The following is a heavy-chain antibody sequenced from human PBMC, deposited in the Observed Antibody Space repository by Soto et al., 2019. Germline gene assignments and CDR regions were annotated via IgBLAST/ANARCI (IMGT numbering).Heavy chain of an antibody. CDR3: ARDECGGDCYKLDN. CDR2: IWYDGSKK. V-gene: IGHV3-33*01. D-gene: IGHD2-21*02. Sequence: QAGGSLRLSCTASGFTFSSYGMLWVRQAPGKGLEWVAVIWYDGSKKYYADSVKGRFTISRDNSKNTLYLQMNSLRAEDTAVYFCARDECGGDCYKLDNWGQGTLVTVSS. CDR1: GFTFSSYG. J-gene: IGHJ4*02.